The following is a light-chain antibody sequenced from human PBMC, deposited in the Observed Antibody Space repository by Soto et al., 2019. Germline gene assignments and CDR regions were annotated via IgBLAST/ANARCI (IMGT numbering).Light chain of an antibody. V-gene: IGLV2-11*01. CDR1: SSDVGVYNY. CDR3: CSYAGSSLWV. Sequence: QSALTQPRSVSGSPGQSVTISCTGTSSDVGVYNYVSWYQQHPGKAPQLVIYDVIKRPSGVPYRFSGSKSGNTASLTISGLQAEDEADYYCCSYAGSSLWVFGRGTKLTVL. J-gene: IGLJ3*02. CDR2: DVI.